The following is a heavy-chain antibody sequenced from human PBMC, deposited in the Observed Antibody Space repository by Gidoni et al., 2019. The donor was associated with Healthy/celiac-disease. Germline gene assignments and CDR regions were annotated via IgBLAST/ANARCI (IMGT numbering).Heavy chain of an antibody. CDR1: GFTFSSYS. Sequence: EVQLVESGGGLVRPGGSLRLSCAASGFTFSSYSMNWVRQAPGKGLEWVSSISSSSSYINYADSVKGRFTISRDNAKNSLYLQMNSLRAEDTAVYYCASSRGPAMVTFNYWGQGTLVTVSS. CDR3: ASSRGPAMVTFNY. CDR2: ISSSSSYI. D-gene: IGHD5-18*01. V-gene: IGHV3-21*01. J-gene: IGHJ4*02.